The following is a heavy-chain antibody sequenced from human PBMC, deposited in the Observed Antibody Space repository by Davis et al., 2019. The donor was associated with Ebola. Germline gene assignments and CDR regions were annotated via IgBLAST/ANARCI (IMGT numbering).Heavy chain of an antibody. V-gene: IGHV3-23*01. CDR2: ISGSGDNT. CDR1: GFIFTSYA. J-gene: IGHJ6*02. Sequence: GESLKISCAASGFIFTSYAMSWVRQVPGKGLEWVSGISGSGDNTYYAESVRGRFTMSRDNSKNTVALHLDGLRAEDTATYYCAKEIGATLGDYYYGMNVWGQGTTVTVSS. CDR3: AKEIGATLGDYYYGMNV. D-gene: IGHD1-26*01.